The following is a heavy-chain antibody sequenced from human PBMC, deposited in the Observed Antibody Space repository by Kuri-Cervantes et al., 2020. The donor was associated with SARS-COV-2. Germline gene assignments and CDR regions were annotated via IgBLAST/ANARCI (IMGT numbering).Heavy chain of an antibody. V-gene: IGHV1-69*13. Sequence: SVKVSCKASGGTFSSYAISWVRQAPGQGLEWMGGIIPISATANYAQRFQGRVTITADESTSTAYMELSSLRSEDTAVYYCARGKGTLRFLEWVNQRYWYFDLWGRGTLVTVSS. CDR3: ARGKGTLRFLEWVNQRYWYFDL. J-gene: IGHJ2*01. CDR1: GGTFSSYA. CDR2: IIPISATA. D-gene: IGHD3-3*01.